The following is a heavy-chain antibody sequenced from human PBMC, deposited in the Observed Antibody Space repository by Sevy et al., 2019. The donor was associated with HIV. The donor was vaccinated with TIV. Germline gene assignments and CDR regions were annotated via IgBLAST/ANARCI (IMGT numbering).Heavy chain of an antibody. J-gene: IGHJ4*02. D-gene: IGHD3-22*01. V-gene: IGHV3-23*01. CDR1: GFTLNNYA. CDR2: ISGSGVST. Sequence: GGSLRLSCAASGFTLNNYAMNWVRQAPGKGLEWVLGISGSGVSTYYADSVKGRFTISRDNSKNTLYLQMNSLRAEDTAVYYCAKDSYFDNTLFDYWGQGTLVTVSS. CDR3: AKDSYFDNTLFDY.